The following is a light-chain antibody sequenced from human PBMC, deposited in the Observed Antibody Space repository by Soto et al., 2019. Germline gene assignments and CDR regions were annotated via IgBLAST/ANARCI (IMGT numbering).Light chain of an antibody. J-gene: IGLJ1*01. V-gene: IGLV2-14*01. CDR2: DVS. CDR3: SSYTSSITLGV. Sequence: QSVLTQPASVSGCPGQSITISCTGTSRKVGGYDYVSWYQQHPGKAPKLMIYDVSNRPSGVSNRFSGSKSGNTASLTISGLQDEDEADYYCSSYTSSITLGVFGTGTKVTVL. CDR1: SRKVGGYDY.